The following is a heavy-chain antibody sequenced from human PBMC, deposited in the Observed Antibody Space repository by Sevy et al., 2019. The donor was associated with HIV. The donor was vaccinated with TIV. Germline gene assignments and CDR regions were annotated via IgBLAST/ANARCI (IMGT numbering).Heavy chain of an antibody. CDR3: ARDDPSLYFDY. J-gene: IGHJ4*02. CDR2: INPSGGST. CDR1: GYTFTSYY. Sequence: ASLKVSCKASGYTFTSYYMHWVRQAPGQGLEWMGIINPSGGSTSYAQKFQGRVTMTRDTSTSTVYMELSSLRSEDTAVYYCARDDPSLYFDYWGQGTLVTVSS. V-gene: IGHV1-46*03.